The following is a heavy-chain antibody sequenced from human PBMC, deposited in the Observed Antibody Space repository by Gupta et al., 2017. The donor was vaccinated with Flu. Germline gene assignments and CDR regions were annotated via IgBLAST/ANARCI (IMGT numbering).Heavy chain of an antibody. Sequence: EVQLVESGGGLVQPGGSLRLSCAASGFTVSSNYMSWVRQAPGKGLEWVAVIYSGGSTYYADSVKGRFTISRHNLKNTLYLQMNSLRAEDTALYYCARDGSGWSTPYWGQGTLVTVSS. CDR2: IYSGGST. V-gene: IGHV3-53*04. J-gene: IGHJ4*02. D-gene: IGHD6-19*01. CDR1: GFTVSSNY. CDR3: ARDGSGWSTPY.